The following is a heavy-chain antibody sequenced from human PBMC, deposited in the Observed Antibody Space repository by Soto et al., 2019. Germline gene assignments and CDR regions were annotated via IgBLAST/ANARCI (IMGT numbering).Heavy chain of an antibody. CDR2: TIPIFGTA. CDR1: GGTFSSYA. J-gene: IGHJ4*02. Sequence: GAAVQVSCKASGGTFSSYAISWVLQATGQGLEWMGGTIPIFGTANYAQKFQGRVTITADESTSTAYMELSSLRSEDTAVYYCARSSYSSSYSYYFDYWGQGTLVTVSS. CDR3: ARSSYSSSYSYYFDY. V-gene: IGHV1-69*13. D-gene: IGHD6-6*01.